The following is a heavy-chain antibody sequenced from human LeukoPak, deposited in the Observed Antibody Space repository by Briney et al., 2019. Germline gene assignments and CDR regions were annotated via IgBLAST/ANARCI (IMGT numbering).Heavy chain of an antibody. V-gene: IGHV3-30-3*01. D-gene: IGHD1-26*01. Sequence: PGRSLRLSCAASGFTFSSYAMHWVRQAPGKGLEWVAAISHGGSINYFSDSVKGRFTISRDNSKNTLYLQVNSLRAEDTAVYYCARDRSGSYCIDYWGQGTLVTVSS. CDR2: ISHGGSIN. CDR1: GFTFSSYA. CDR3: ARDRSGSYCIDY. J-gene: IGHJ4*02.